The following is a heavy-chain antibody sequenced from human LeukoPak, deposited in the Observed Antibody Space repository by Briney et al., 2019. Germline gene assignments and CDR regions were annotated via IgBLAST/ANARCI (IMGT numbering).Heavy chain of an antibody. Sequence: PGGSLRLSCAASGFTVSSNYMSWVRQAPGKGLEWVSVIYSGGSTYYADSVKGRFTISRDNAKNSLYLQMNSLRAEDAAVYYCARVYSSSWYSGYWGQGTLVTVSS. V-gene: IGHV3-53*01. J-gene: IGHJ4*02. D-gene: IGHD6-13*01. CDR2: IYSGGST. CDR1: GFTVSSNY. CDR3: ARVYSSSWYSGY.